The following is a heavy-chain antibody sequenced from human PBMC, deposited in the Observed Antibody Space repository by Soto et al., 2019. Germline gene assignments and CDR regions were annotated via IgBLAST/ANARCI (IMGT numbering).Heavy chain of an antibody. CDR3: ARAYSSSAPAIDY. V-gene: IGHV4-59*01. D-gene: IGHD6-6*01. CDR1: GGSISSYY. CDR2: IYYSGST. Sequence: SETLSLTCTVSGGSISSYYWSWIRQPPGKGLEWIGYIYYSGSTNYNPSLKSRVTISVDTSKNQFSLKLGSVTAADTAVNYCARAYSSSAPAIDYWGQGTLVTVSS. J-gene: IGHJ4*02.